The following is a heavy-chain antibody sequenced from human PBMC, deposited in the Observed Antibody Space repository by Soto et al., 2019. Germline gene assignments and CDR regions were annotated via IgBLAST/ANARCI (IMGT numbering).Heavy chain of an antibody. J-gene: IGHJ6*02. V-gene: IGHV4-39*01. CDR3: STFLHHYFYRSGSPPGMDV. Sequence: SETLSLTCTVSGGSISSSSYYWGWIRQPPGKGLEWIGSIYYSGSTYYNPSLRSRVTISVDTSKNQFSLKLSSVTAADTAVYYCSTFLHHYFYRSGSPPGMDVWGQGTTVTVSS. CDR2: IYYSGST. D-gene: IGHD3-10*01. CDR1: GGSISSSSYY.